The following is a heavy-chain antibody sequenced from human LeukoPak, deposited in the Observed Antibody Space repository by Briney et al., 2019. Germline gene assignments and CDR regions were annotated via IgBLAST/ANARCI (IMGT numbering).Heavy chain of an antibody. Sequence: GASVKVSCKASGYTFTSYGINWVRQAPGQGLEWMGWTSAYNGNTIYAQKLQGRVTMTTDTSTNTAYMEVRSLRSDDTAVYYCAATAHCGGDCYSPYYYYGMDVWGQGTTVTVSS. CDR1: GYTFTSYG. D-gene: IGHD2-21*02. V-gene: IGHV1-18*01. CDR2: TSAYNGNT. CDR3: AATAHCGGDCYSPYYYYGMDV. J-gene: IGHJ6*02.